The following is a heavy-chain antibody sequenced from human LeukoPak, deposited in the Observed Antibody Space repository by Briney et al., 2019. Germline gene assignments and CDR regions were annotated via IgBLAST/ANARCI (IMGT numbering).Heavy chain of an antibody. Sequence: PGGSLRLSCAASGFTFSSYAMHWVRQAPGKGLEYVSAISSNGGSTYYANSVKGRFTISRDNSKNTLYLQMGSLRAEDTAVYYCARDGPASINPPPAFDIWGQGTMVTVSS. CDR3: ARDGPASINPPPAFDI. D-gene: IGHD3-9*01. V-gene: IGHV3-64*01. J-gene: IGHJ3*02. CDR1: GFTFSSYA. CDR2: ISSNGGST.